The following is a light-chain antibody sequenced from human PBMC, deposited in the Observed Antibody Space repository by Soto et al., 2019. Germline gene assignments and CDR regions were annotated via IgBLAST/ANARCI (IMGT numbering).Light chain of an antibody. CDR1: QTISSW. Sequence: MTQSPATLSGSVGDRGTITCRASQTISSWLAWYQQKPGKAPKLLIYKASTLKSGVPSRFSGSGSGTEFTLTISSLQPDDFATYYCQHYNSYSEAFGQGTTVDIK. V-gene: IGKV1-5*03. CDR2: KAS. J-gene: IGKJ1*01. CDR3: QHYNSYSEA.